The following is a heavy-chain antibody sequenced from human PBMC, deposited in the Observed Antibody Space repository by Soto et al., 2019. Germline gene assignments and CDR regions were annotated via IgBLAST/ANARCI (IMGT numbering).Heavy chain of an antibody. Sequence: SVKVSCKTSGDTFNNLAISWVRQAPGQGLEWVGGLIILFGTPNYAQKFQGRLTITADDSTSTAYMELSSLRSEDTAVYYCATDEIGVMSSLGYSHYWGQGTRVTVSS. CDR1: GDTFNNLA. D-gene: IGHD3-16*01. J-gene: IGHJ4*02. V-gene: IGHV1-69*13. CDR3: ATDEIGVMSSLGYSHY. CDR2: LIILFGTP.